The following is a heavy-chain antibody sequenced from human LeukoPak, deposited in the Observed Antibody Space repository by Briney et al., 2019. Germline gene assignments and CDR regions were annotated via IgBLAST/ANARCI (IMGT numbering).Heavy chain of an antibody. D-gene: IGHD3-10*01. CDR2: INPGDSDT. V-gene: IGHV5-51*01. CDR3: ARHWRPKGITMIRGVRPYYYMDV. Sequence: GESLKISAKGSGYSFTTYWIGWVRQMPGKGLDWMGSINPGDSDTRYSPCFQGQVTISADKSVTTAYLLCSSLKASDTAMYYCARHWRPKGITMIRGVRPYYYMDVWGKGTTVTISS. J-gene: IGHJ6*03. CDR1: GYSFTTYW.